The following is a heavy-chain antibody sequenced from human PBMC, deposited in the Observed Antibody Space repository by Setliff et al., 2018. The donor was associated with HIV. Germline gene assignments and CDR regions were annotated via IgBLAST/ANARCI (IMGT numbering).Heavy chain of an antibody. V-gene: IGHV4-39*07. D-gene: IGHD3-3*01. Sequence: PSETLSLTCTVSGGSIKSSSYYWGWIRQPPGKGLEWIGSVYHSGTTYYNPSLKSRVTISVDMSNNQFSLKVTSVTAADTAVYYCMRGRSITIFGVAYFDFWGQGTQVTVSS. CDR3: MRGRSITIFGVAYFDF. J-gene: IGHJ4*02. CDR1: GGSIKSSSYY. CDR2: VYHSGTT.